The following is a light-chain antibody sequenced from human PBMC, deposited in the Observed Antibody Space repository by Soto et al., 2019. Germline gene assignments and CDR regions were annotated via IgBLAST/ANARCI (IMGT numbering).Light chain of an antibody. CDR1: QRVLFSPNKKNY. V-gene: IGKV4-1*01. Sequence: DIVMTQYPDSLAVSLGERATINCKSSQRVLFSPNKKNYLAWYRQKPQQPPELLIHWASTREPEVPDRFSRNGSGADFTLTINILQTEEVAVYYCQQYYTAQFTLGESTKVQIK. CDR3: QQYYTAQFT. CDR2: WAS. J-gene: IGKJ4*01.